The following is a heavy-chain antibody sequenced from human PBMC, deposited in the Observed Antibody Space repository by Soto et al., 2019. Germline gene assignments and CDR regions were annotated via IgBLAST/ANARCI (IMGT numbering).Heavy chain of an antibody. CDR2: IYSGGST. Sequence: GGSLRLSCAASGFTVSSNYMSWVRQAPGKGLEWVSVIYSGGSTYYADSVKGRFTISRDNSKNTLYLQMNSLRAEDTAVYYCVRRKGNNGRGVFYFDLLGQGTPVNVPS. CDR1: GFTVSSNY. J-gene: IGHJ4*01. V-gene: IGHV3-66*01. CDR3: VRRKGNNGRGVFYFDL. D-gene: IGHD2-8*01.